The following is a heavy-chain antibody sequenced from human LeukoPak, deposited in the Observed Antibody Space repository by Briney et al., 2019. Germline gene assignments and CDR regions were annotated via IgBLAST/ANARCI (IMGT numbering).Heavy chain of an antibody. J-gene: IGHJ4*02. D-gene: IGHD1-1*01. CDR1: GFTFSSYA. CDR2: ISYDGSNK. V-gene: IGHV3-30*04. CDR3: ARGRTGTPSPSDY. Sequence: GRSLRLSCAASGFTFSSYAMHWVRQAPGKGLEWVAVISYDGSNKYYADSVKGRFTISRDNSKNTLYLQMNSLRAEDTAVYYCARGRTGTPSPSDYWGQGTLVTVSS.